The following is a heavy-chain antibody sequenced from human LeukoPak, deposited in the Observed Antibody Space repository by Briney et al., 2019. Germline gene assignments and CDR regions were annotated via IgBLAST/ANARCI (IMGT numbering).Heavy chain of an antibody. V-gene: IGHV4-59*07. CDR2: ISDSVRT. CDR3: ARGGIAVNSPFDN. Sequence: PSDTLSPTCTVSSHSISSYNWNWIPPPPGKGMDSIVHISDSVRTKYTPSLKRLVTISIYTSKNPFSLKLSSVTAADTAVYYCARGGIAVNSPFDNWGQGTPVSVSS. D-gene: IGHD6-19*01. J-gene: IGHJ4*02. CDR1: SHSISSYN.